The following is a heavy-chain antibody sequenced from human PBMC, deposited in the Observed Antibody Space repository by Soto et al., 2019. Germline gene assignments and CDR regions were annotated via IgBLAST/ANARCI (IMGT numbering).Heavy chain of an antibody. CDR2: ISGSGGST. CDR3: ATPGGYCGSTSCYWGGY. V-gene: IGHV3-23*01. D-gene: IGHD2-2*01. CDR1: GFTFSSYA. Sequence: EVQLLESGGGLVQPGGSLRLSCAAAGFTFSSYAMSWVRQAPGKGLEWVSAISGSGGSTYHADSVKGRFTISRDNSKNTLYLQMNSLRVEDTAVYYCATPGGYCGSTSCYWGGYWGQGTLVTVSS. J-gene: IGHJ4*02.